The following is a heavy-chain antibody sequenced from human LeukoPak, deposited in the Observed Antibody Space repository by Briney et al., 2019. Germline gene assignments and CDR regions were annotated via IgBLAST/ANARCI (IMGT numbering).Heavy chain of an antibody. D-gene: IGHD6-19*01. V-gene: IGHV3-23*01. Sequence: GGSLRLSCAASGFTFSSYAMSWVRQAPGKGLEWVSAISSSGGSTYYADSVKGRFTISRDNSKNTLHLQMNSLRAEDTAVYYCAKRRIAVAALDYWGQGTLVTVSS. CDR1: GFTFSSYA. J-gene: IGHJ4*02. CDR2: ISSSGGST. CDR3: AKRRIAVAALDY.